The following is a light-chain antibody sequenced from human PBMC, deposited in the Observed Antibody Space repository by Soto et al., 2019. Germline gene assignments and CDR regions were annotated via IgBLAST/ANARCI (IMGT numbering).Light chain of an antibody. CDR3: QQYDTSIWAYT. CDR2: GAS. J-gene: IGKJ2*01. CDR1: QSVSSSY. V-gene: IGKV3-20*01. Sequence: EVVLTQSPVTLSLSPGERATLSCRASQSVSSSYLAWYQQKPGQAPRLLIYGASSRVTGIPDRFSGSGSGTDFTLTISRLEPEDFAVYYCQQYDTSIWAYTFGQGTKVDIK.